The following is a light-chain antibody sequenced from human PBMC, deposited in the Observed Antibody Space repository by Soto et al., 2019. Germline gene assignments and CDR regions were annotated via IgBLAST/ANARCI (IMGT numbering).Light chain of an antibody. V-gene: IGKV1-9*01. CDR3: QQYGSSPPTWT. CDR2: GAS. CDR1: QGISSN. Sequence: QLTQSPSSLSASVGDRVTITCRASQGISSNLAWYQQKPGRAPKLLIFGASTLQSGVPSRFSGSGSGTDFTLTISRLEPEDFAVYYCQQYGSSPPTWTFGQGTKVDI. J-gene: IGKJ1*01.